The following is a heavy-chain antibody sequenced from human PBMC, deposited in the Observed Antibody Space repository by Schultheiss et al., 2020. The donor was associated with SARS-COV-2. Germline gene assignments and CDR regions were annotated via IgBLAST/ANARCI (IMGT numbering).Heavy chain of an antibody. CDR3: ARGASIVGGWDAFDI. Sequence: GGSLRLSCAASGFTFSSYAMSWVRQAPGKGLEWVSYISSSSSTIYYADSVKGRFTISRDNAKNSLYLQMNSLRAEDTAVYYCARGASIVGGWDAFDIWGQGTMVTVSS. J-gene: IGHJ3*02. V-gene: IGHV3-48*01. CDR1: GFTFSSYA. D-gene: IGHD1-26*01. CDR2: ISSSSSTI.